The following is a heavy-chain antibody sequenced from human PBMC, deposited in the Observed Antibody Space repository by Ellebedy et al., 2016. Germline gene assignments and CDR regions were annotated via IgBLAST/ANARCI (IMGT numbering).Heavy chain of an antibody. D-gene: IGHD3-10*01. CDR2: ISWNSGSI. J-gene: IGHJ3*02. V-gene: IGHV3-9*01. CDR3: AKDYRGLIPHHAFDI. CDR1: GFTFDDYA. Sequence: SLKISCAASGFTFDDYAMHWVRQAPGKGLEWVSGISWNSGSIGYADSVKGRFTISRDNAKNSLYLQMNSLRAEDTALYYCAKDYRGLIPHHAFDIWGQGTMVTVSS.